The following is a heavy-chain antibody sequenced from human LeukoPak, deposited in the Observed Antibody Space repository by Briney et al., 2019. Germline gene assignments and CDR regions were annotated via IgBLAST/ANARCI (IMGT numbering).Heavy chain of an antibody. V-gene: IGHV4-59*08. D-gene: IGHD4-17*01. CDR1: GGSISSYY. Sequence: SETLPLTCTVSGGSISSYYWSWIRQPPGKGLEWIGYIYYSGSTNYNPSLKSRVTISVDTSKNQFSLKLSSVTAADTAVYYCARYGDYVSFDYWGQGTLVTVSS. CDR3: ARYGDYVSFDY. J-gene: IGHJ4*02. CDR2: IYYSGST.